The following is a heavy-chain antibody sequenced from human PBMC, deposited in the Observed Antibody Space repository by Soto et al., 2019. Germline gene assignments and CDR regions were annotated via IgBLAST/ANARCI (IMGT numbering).Heavy chain of an antibody. D-gene: IGHD3-3*01. CDR3: ARGAYYDFWSGYYRDYYYYGMDV. J-gene: IGHJ6*02. CDR1: GGTFSSYA. CDR2: IIPIFGTA. Sequence: SVKVSCKASGGTFSSYAISWVRQAPGQGLEWMGGIIPIFGTANYAQKFQGRVTITADESTSTAYMELSSLRSEDTAVYYCARGAYYDFWSGYYRDYYYYGMDVWGQGTTVTVSS. V-gene: IGHV1-69*13.